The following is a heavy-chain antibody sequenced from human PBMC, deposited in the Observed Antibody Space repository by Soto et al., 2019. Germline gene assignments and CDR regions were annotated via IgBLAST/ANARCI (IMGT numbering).Heavy chain of an antibody. CDR1: GFTFSSYA. J-gene: IGHJ5*02. V-gene: IGHV3-64D*06. D-gene: IGHD3-10*01. CDR3: VKPQLPGVNWFDP. Sequence: GPLPLACSASGFTFSSYAMHWVRQAPGKGLEYVSAISSNGGSTYYADSVKGRFTISRDNSKNTLYLQMSSLRAEDTAVYYCVKPQLPGVNWFDPWGQGTLVTVYS. CDR2: ISSNGGST.